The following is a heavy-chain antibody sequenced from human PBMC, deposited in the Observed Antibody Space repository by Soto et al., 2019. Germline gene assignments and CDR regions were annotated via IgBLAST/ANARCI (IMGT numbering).Heavy chain of an antibody. CDR2: IYDSGST. J-gene: IGHJ6*02. V-gene: IGHV4-59*01. CDR3: ARGTKYYYQGMDV. Sequence: KTSETLSLTCTVSGDSINKYYWTWIRQPPGKGLEWIGYIYDSGSTSYNPSLKSRLTISVDTSKNQFSLKLKPVTAADTAVYYCARGTKYYYQGMDVWGQGTTVTVSS. CDR1: GDSINKYY.